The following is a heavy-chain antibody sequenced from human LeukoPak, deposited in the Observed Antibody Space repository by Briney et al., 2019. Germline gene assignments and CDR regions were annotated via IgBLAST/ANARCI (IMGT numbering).Heavy chain of an antibody. CDR3: VRQKGGGSDPPHFDY. J-gene: IGHJ4*02. V-gene: IGHV5-51*01. Sequence: GESLKISCQGSGYSFNNYWIGWVRQMPGKGLEWMGIIYPRDSDTRYSPSFQGQVTTSADKSLNTAYQQWSSLKASDTAMYYCVRQKGGGSDPPHFDYWGQGTLVTVSS. D-gene: IGHD2-15*01. CDR1: GYSFNNYW. CDR2: IYPRDSDT.